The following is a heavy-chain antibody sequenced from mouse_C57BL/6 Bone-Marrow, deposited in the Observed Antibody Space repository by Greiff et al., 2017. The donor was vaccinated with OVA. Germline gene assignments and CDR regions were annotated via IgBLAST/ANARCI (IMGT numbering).Heavy chain of an antibody. CDR3: ARLYGNYADWYFDV. CDR2: ISNLAYSI. V-gene: IGHV5-15*01. CDR1: GFTFSDYG. D-gene: IGHD2-1*01. J-gene: IGHJ1*03. Sequence: EVQVVESGGGLVQPGGSLKLSCAASGFTFSDYGMAWVRQAPRKGPEWVAFISNLAYSIYYADTVTGRFTISRENAKNTLYLEMSSLRSEDTAMYYCARLYGNYADWYFDVWGTGTTVTVSS.